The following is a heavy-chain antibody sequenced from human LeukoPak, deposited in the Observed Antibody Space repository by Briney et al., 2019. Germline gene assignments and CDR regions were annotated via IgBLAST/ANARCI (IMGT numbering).Heavy chain of an antibody. V-gene: IGHV6-1*01. CDR3: TGGGLVRGSLHWFDP. J-gene: IGHJ5*02. CDR1: GYSVSGGSVR. D-gene: IGHD3-10*01. Sequence: SQTLSLTCDISGYSVSGGSVRWNWIRQSPSRGLEWLGSIYYRSKWYSDSISVKSRRTINPDTSRNQFSLQLNSVTHNDAAVYYCTGGGLVRGSLHWFDPWGQGTLVTVSS. CDR2: IYYRSKWYS.